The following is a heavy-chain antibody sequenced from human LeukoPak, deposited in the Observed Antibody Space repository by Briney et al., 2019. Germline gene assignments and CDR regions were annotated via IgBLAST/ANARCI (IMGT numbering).Heavy chain of an antibody. V-gene: IGHV1-69*13. CDR3: ARGGVTKPFDY. CDR2: IIPIFGTA. D-gene: IGHD4-17*01. Sequence: GASVKVSCKASGGTFSSYAISWVRQAPGQGFEWMGGIIPIFGTANYAQKFQGRVTITADESTSTAYMELSSLRSEDTAVYYCARGGVTKPFDYWGQGTLVTVSS. CDR1: GGTFSSYA. J-gene: IGHJ4*02.